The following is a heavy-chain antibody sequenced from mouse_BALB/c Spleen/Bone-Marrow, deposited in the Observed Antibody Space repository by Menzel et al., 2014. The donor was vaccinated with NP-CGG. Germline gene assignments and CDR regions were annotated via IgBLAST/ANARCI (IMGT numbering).Heavy chain of an antibody. CDR1: GYSITSGYY. J-gene: IGHJ3*01. V-gene: IGHV3-6*02. D-gene: IGHD1-1*01. CDR3: AREGGSRAY. CDR2: ISYDGSN. Sequence: EVKLMESGPGLVKPSQSLSFTCSVTGYSITSGYYWNWIRQFPGNKLEWMGYISYDGSNNYNPSLTNRISITRDTSKNQCFLKLNSVTTEDTATYYCAREGGSRAYWGQGTLVTVSA.